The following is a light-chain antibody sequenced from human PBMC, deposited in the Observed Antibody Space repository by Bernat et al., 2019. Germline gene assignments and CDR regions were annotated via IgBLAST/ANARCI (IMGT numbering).Light chain of an antibody. CDR3: RSCTCRSTLVV. CDR2: DVS. J-gene: IGLJ2*01. CDR1: SSDVGGYNY. V-gene: IGLV2-14*03. Sequence: QSALTQPASVSGSPGQSITISCTGTSSDVGGYNYVSWYQQHPGKAPKLMIYDVSNRPSGVSNRFSGSKSGNPVSLTISGVLAEYEGDYYCRSCTCRSTLVVLGGGTKLTVL.